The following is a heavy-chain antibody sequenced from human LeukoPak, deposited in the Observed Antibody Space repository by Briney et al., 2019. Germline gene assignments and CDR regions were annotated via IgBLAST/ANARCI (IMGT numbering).Heavy chain of an antibody. V-gene: IGHV3-64D*06. CDR3: VSRYFDWSDNYYGMDV. D-gene: IGHD3-9*01. J-gene: IGHJ6*04. Sequence: GGSLRLSCSASGFTFSSYAMHWVRQAPGKGLGYVSAISSNGGSTYYAHSVKGRFTISRDNSKNTLYLQMSSLRTENTAVYYCVSRYFDWSDNYYGMDVWGKGTTVTVSS. CDR2: ISSNGGST. CDR1: GFTFSSYA.